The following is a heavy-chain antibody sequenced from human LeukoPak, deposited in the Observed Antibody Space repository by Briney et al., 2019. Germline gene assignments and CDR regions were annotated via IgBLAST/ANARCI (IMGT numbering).Heavy chain of an antibody. D-gene: IGHD2-15*01. Sequence: PGGGLRLSCAASGFTFSSYGMHWVRQAPGKGLEWVAVISLDGSDKYYADSVKGLFTISRDNSKNTLYLQINSLRAEDTAVYYCARDGYCSGGSCNHAAFDIWGQGTMDTLPS. CDR2: ISLDGSDK. V-gene: IGHV3-33*01. CDR3: ARDGYCSGGSCNHAAFDI. J-gene: IGHJ3*02. CDR1: GFTFSSYG.